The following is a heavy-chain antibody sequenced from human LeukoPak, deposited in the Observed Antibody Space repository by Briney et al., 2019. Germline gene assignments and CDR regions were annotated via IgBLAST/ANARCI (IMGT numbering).Heavy chain of an antibody. D-gene: IGHD3-10*01. CDR2: ISAYNGNT. CDR1: GYTFTSYG. V-gene: IGHV1-18*01. Sequence: GASVKVSCKASGYTFTSYGISWVRQAPGQGLEWMGWISAYNGNTNYAQKFQGRVTITADKSTSTAYMELSSLRSEDTAVYYCARTMVRGVSYFDYWGQGTLVTVSS. J-gene: IGHJ4*02. CDR3: ARTMVRGVSYFDY.